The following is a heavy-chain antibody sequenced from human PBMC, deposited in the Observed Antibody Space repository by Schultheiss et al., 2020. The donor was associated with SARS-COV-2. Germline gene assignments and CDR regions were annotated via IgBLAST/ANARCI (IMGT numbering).Heavy chain of an antibody. CDR1: GFTFSSYA. J-gene: IGHJ4*02. D-gene: IGHD3-22*01. CDR2: ISGSGGST. V-gene: IGHV3-23*01. CDR3: ARDPEYYYDSSGFDY. Sequence: GSLRLSCAASGFTFSSYAMSWVRQAPGKGLEWVSAISGSGGSTYYADSVKGRFTISRDNAKNSLYLQMNSLRAEDTAVYYCARDPEYYYDSSGFDYWGQGTLVTVSS.